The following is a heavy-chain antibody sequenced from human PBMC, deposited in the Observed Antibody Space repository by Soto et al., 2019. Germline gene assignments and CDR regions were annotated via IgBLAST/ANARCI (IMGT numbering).Heavy chain of an antibody. CDR2: IWYDGSNK. D-gene: IGHD2-15*01. CDR1: GFTFSSYG. J-gene: IGHJ4*02. Sequence: QVQLVESGGGVVQPGRSLRLSCAASGFTFSSYGMHWVRQAPGKGLEWVAVIWYDGSNKYYADSVKGRFTISRDNSKNTLYLQMNSLRAEDTAVYYCARGPNIYYVPKYCSGGSCYQAAWVYWGQGTLVTVSS. V-gene: IGHV3-33*01. CDR3: ARGPNIYYVPKYCSGGSCYQAAWVY.